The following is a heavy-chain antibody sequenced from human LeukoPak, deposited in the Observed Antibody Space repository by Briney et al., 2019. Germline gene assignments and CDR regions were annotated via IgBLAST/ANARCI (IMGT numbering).Heavy chain of an antibody. CDR1: GFTFRSYG. Sequence: GGSLRLSCAASGFTFRSYGMHWVRQAPGKGLEWVAFIRYDGSNKYYADSVKGRFTISRDNSKNTLYLQMNSLRAEDTAVYYCAKDPSNWNYDGDAFDIWGQGTMVTVSS. D-gene: IGHD1-7*01. V-gene: IGHV3-30*02. CDR3: AKDPSNWNYDGDAFDI. J-gene: IGHJ3*02. CDR2: IRYDGSNK.